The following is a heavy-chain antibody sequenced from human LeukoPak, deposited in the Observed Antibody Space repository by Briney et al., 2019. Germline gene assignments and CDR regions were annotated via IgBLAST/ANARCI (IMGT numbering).Heavy chain of an antibody. CDR3: ARVMGDFWSGYHFDY. D-gene: IGHD3-3*01. Sequence: GGSLRLSCAASGFTFSSYWMSWVRQAPGKGLEWVANIKQDGSEKYYVDSVKGRFTISRDNAKNSLYLQMNSLRAEDTAVYYCARVMGDFWSGYHFDYWGQGTLVTVSS. CDR1: GFTFSSYW. J-gene: IGHJ4*02. CDR2: IKQDGSEK. V-gene: IGHV3-7*01.